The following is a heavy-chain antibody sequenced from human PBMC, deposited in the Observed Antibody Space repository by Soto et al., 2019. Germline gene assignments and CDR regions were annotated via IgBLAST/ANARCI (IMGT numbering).Heavy chain of an antibody. CDR1: GGTFSSYA. D-gene: IGHD1-1*01. J-gene: IGHJ4*02. Sequence: EASVKVSCKASGGTFSSYAISWVRQAPGQGLEWMGGIVPDVGAANYAQKFQGRVTMTEDTSTDTAYMELSSLRSEDTAVYYCATGPNWNRGYYFDYWGQGTLVTVSS. CDR3: ATGPNWNRGYYFDY. CDR2: IVPDVGAA. V-gene: IGHV1-69*06.